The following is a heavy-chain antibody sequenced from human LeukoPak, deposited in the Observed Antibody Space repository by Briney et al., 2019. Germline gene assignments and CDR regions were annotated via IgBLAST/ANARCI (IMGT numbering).Heavy chain of an antibody. CDR3: AKPVLRYFACLLPVDY. J-gene: IGHJ4*02. D-gene: IGHD3-9*01. CDR2: ISYDGSNK. V-gene: IGHV3-30*18. Sequence: GGSLRLSCAASGFTFSSYGMHWVRQAPGKGREGVAVISYDGSNKYYADSVKGRFTISRDNSKNTLYLQMNSLRAEDTAAYHCAKPVLRYFACLLPVDYWGQGTLVTVSS. CDR1: GFTFSSYG.